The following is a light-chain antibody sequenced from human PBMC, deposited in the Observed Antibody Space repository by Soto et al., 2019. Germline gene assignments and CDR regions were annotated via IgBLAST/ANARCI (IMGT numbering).Light chain of an antibody. Sequence: EILMTQSPTPLSVSPGERATLSCRASQTISSNLAWYQHKPGQAPRLLFYGASNRATGIPARFTGSGSGTEFTLTISSLQSEDVAVYSCQQYDNWPPTLGGGTKVDI. J-gene: IGKJ4*01. CDR1: QTISSN. V-gene: IGKV3-15*01. CDR3: QQYDNWPPT. CDR2: GAS.